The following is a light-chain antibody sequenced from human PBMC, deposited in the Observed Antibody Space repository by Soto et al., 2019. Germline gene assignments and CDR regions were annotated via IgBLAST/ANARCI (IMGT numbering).Light chain of an antibody. V-gene: IGKV1-5*01. Sequence: DIQMTQSPSTLPASVGDRVTITCRASQSISTWLAWYQQKPGKAPNLLIYAAPTLQSGVPSRFSGSGSGTDFTLTISCLQSEDFATYYCQQYYSFPLTFGGGTKVDNK. CDR2: AAP. J-gene: IGKJ4*01. CDR3: QQYYSFPLT. CDR1: QSISTW.